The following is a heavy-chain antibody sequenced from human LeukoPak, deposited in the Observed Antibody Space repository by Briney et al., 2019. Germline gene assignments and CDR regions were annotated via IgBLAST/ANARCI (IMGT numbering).Heavy chain of an antibody. D-gene: IGHD6-19*01. V-gene: IGHV4-34*01. CDR3: ASPYSSGRNFDY. J-gene: IGHJ4*02. Sequence: SETLSLTCAVYGGSFSGYYWSWIRQPPGKGLEWIGEINHSGSTNYNPSLKSRVTISVDTSKNQFSLGLSSVTAADTAVYYCASPYSSGRNFDYWGQGTLVTVSS. CDR2: INHSGST. CDR1: GGSFSGYY.